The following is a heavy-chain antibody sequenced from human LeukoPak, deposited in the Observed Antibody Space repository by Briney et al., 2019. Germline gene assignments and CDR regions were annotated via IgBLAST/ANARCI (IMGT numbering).Heavy chain of an antibody. CDR1: GFTFSSYE. CDR2: VRYDGSQK. V-gene: IGHV3-30*02. CDR3: AKGGARLHSYYLDY. D-gene: IGHD1-26*01. Sequence: PGGSLRLSCAASGFTFSSYEMYWVRQAPGKGLDWVAFVRYDGSQKNYADSVKGRFTLSRDNFKNTLYLQMNSLRVEDTAVFYCAKGGARLHSYYLDYWGQGTLVTVSS. J-gene: IGHJ4*02.